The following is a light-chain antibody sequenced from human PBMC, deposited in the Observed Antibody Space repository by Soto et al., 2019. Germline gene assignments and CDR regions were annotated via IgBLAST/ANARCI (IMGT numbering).Light chain of an antibody. CDR2: EVN. CDR1: SSDVGGYSY. Sequence: QSVLTQPPSASGSPGQSVAISCTGTSSDVGGYSYVSWYQLHPGKAPKLMIYEVNLRPSGVPDRFSGSKSGNTASLTVSGLQAEDEADYYCSSYAGNNNYVFGTGTKLTVL. V-gene: IGLV2-8*01. J-gene: IGLJ1*01. CDR3: SSYAGNNNYV.